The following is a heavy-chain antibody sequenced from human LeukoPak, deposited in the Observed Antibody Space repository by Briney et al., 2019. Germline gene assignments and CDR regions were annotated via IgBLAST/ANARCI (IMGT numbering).Heavy chain of an antibody. CDR3: ASLGNYDTLTGYYTADY. J-gene: IGHJ4*02. V-gene: IGHV1-2*02. CDR1: GYTFTGYY. Sequence: ASVKVSCKASGYTFTGYYMHWVRQAPGQGLEWMGWINPNSGGTNYAQEFQGRVTMTRDTSISTAYMELSRLRSDDTAVYYCASLGNYDTLTGYYTADYWGQGTLVTVSS. CDR2: INPNSGGT. D-gene: IGHD3-9*01.